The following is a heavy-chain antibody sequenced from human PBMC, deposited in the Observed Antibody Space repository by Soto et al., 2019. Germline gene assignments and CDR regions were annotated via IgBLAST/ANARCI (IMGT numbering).Heavy chain of an antibody. J-gene: IGHJ5*02. Sequence: SETLSLTCAVYGGSFSGYYWSWIRQPPGKGLEWIGEINHSGSTNYNPSLKSRVTISVDTSKNQFSLKLSSVTAADTAVYYCARVNKRFRWFDPWGQGTLVT. CDR1: GGSFSGYY. CDR2: INHSGST. D-gene: IGHD3-10*01. V-gene: IGHV4-34*01. CDR3: ARVNKRFRWFDP.